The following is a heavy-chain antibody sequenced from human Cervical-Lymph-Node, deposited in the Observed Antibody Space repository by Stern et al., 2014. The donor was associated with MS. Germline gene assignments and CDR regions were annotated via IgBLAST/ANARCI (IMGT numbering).Heavy chain of an antibody. CDR3: AAEPMYYSDSVGAFDI. CDR1: GFTFTSSA. Sequence: QMQLVQSGPEVKKPGTSVKVSCKASGFTFTSSAVQWVRQARGKRLEWVGWIVGGSGNTNYAQKFQERVTITRDMSTSTAYMELSSLRSEDTAVYYCAAEPMYYSDSVGAFDIWGQGTMVTVSS. CDR2: IVGGSGNT. D-gene: IGHD3-22*01. J-gene: IGHJ3*02. V-gene: IGHV1-58*01.